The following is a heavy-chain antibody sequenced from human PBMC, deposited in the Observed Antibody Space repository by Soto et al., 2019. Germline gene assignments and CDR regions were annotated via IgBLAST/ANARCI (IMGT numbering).Heavy chain of an antibody. CDR2: IKQDGSEK. Sequence: PGGSLRLSCAASRFTFSSYWMSWVRQAPGRGLEWVANIKQDGSEKYYVDSLKGRFTISRDNAKNSLYLQMHSLRAEDTAVYYCAKHFIGGRLQSPFDLWGQGTLVTVSS. J-gene: IGHJ4*02. CDR1: RFTFSSYW. CDR3: AKHFIGGRLQSPFDL. D-gene: IGHD1-1*01. V-gene: IGHV3-7*03.